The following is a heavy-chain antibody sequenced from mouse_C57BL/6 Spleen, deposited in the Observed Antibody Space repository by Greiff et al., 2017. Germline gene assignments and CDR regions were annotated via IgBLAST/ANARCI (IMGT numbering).Heavy chain of an antibody. Sequence: QVQLQQPGAELVKPGASVKLSCKASGYTFTSYWMQWVKQRPGQGLEWIGEIDPSDSYTNYNQKFKGKATLTVDTSSSTAYMQLSSLTSEDSAVYYCARAGSDGYYRGDYYAMDYWGQGTSVTVSS. J-gene: IGHJ4*01. CDR1: GYTFTSYW. CDR2: IDPSDSYT. V-gene: IGHV1-50*01. CDR3: ARAGSDGYYRGDYYAMDY. D-gene: IGHD2-3*01.